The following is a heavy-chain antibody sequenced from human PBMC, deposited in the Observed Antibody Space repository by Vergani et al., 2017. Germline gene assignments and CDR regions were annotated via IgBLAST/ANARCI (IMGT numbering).Heavy chain of an antibody. V-gene: IGHV3-48*04. Sequence: EVQLVESGGGLVQPGGSLRLSCAASGFTFSSYSMNWVRQAPGKGLEWVSYISSSSSTIYYAYSVKGRFTISRDNAKNSLYLQMNSLRAEDTALYYCAKERYSYGSQDFDYWGQGTLVTVSS. CDR2: ISSSSSTI. CDR3: AKERYSYGSQDFDY. CDR1: GFTFSSYS. J-gene: IGHJ4*02. D-gene: IGHD5-18*01.